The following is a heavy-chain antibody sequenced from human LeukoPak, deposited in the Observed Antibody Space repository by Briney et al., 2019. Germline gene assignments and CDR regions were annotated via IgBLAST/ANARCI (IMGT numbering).Heavy chain of an antibody. Sequence: ASVKVSCKASGYTFTDYYMHWVRQAPGQGLEWMGWINPNSGGTKYAQKFQGRVTMTRDTSISTTYMELSRLTSDDTAVYFCARDRYKGWFDSWGQGTLVTVSS. D-gene: IGHD3-16*02. CDR2: INPNSGGT. CDR3: ARDRYKGWFDS. CDR1: GYTFTDYY. J-gene: IGHJ5*01. V-gene: IGHV1-2*02.